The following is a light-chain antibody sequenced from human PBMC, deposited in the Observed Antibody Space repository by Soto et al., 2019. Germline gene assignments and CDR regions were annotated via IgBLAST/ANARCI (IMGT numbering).Light chain of an antibody. CDR2: GAS. V-gene: IGKV3-15*01. CDR3: QQYNNWPPFT. Sequence: EIVLTQSPGSLSLSPGEGATLSCRASQSVRNRYLAWYQQTPGQTPRLLIYGASTRATGIPDRFSGSGSGTDFTLTITSLQSEDFAVYYCQQYNNWPPFTFGPGTKVDIK. J-gene: IGKJ3*01. CDR1: QSVRNRY.